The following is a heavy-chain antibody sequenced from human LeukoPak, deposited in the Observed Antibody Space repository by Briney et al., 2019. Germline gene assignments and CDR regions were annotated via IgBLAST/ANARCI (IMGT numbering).Heavy chain of an antibody. J-gene: IGHJ4*02. V-gene: IGHV4-59*08. CDR2: IYYSGST. CDR3: ARMTGQFDY. Sequence: SETLSLTCTVSGGSISSYYWSWIRQPPGKGLEWIGYIYYSGSTDYNPSLKSRVTISVDTSKKHFSLKLSSVTAADTAVHYCARMTGQFDYWGQGILVTVSS. CDR1: GGSISSYY. D-gene: IGHD3-9*01.